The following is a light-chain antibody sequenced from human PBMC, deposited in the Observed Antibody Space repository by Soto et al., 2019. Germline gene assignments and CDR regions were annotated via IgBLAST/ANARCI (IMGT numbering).Light chain of an antibody. CDR3: QTWGTGILVV. CDR1: SGHSNYA. J-gene: IGLJ2*01. Sequence: QLVLTQSPSASASLGASVKLTCTLSSGHSNYAIAWHQQQPEKGPRYLMKLNSDGSHNKGDGIPDRFSGSSSGAERYLTISSLQSDDEADYYCQTWGTGILVVFGGGTKLTVL. CDR2: LNSDGSH. V-gene: IGLV4-69*01.